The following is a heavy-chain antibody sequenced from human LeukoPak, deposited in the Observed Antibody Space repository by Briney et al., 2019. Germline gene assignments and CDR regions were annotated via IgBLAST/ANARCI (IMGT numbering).Heavy chain of an antibody. CDR3: ARDRPSYCSGGSCYLTYDAFDI. CDR2: FDPEDGET. J-gene: IGHJ3*02. D-gene: IGHD2-15*01. V-gene: IGHV1-24*01. Sequence: ASVKVSCKVSGYTLTELSMHWVRQAPGKGLEWMGGFDPEDGETIYAQKFQGRVTMTEDTSTDTAYMELSSLRSEDTAVYYCARDRPSYCSGGSCYLTYDAFDIWGQGTMVTVSS. CDR1: GYTLTELS.